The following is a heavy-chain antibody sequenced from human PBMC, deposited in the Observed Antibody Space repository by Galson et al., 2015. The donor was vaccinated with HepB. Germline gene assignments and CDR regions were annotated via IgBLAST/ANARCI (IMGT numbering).Heavy chain of an antibody. CDR3: ALKRVGGQPFDY. V-gene: IGHV1-2*02. Sequence: SVKVSCKASGYILTDHYLHWVRQAPGQGLEWVGWINPDNGGTRYAQNSQGRVTMTRDTSISTAYMDLNSLTFDDTAMYYCALKRVGGQPFDYWGPGTQVIVSS. CDR2: INPDNGGT. D-gene: IGHD2-15*01. CDR1: GYILTDHY. J-gene: IGHJ4*02.